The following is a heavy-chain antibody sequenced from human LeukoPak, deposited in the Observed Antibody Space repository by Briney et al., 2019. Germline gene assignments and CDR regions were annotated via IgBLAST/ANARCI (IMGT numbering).Heavy chain of an antibody. CDR2: INPNSGGT. D-gene: IGHD3-16*02. Sequence: ASVKVSCKASGYTFTGYYMHWVRQAPGQGLEWMGWINPNSGGTNYAQKFQGRVTMTRDTSISTAYMELSRLRSDDTAVYYCARVRFYDYVWGSHRYPEGYYFDYWGQGTLVTVSS. CDR1: GYTFTGYY. V-gene: IGHV1-2*02. J-gene: IGHJ4*02. CDR3: ARVRFYDYVWGSHRYPEGYYFDY.